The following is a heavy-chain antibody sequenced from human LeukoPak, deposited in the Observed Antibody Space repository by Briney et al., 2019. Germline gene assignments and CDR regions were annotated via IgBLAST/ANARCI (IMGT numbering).Heavy chain of an antibody. Sequence: SETLSLTCTVSGGSISRYYWSWIRQPPGKGLEYIGYIYSSGSTNYNPSLKSRVTISVDTSKNQFSLKLSSVTAADTAVYYCAREEWGYSYGFYYYYYMDVWGKGTTVTVSS. J-gene: IGHJ6*03. V-gene: IGHV4-4*08. CDR1: GGSISRYY. CDR2: IYSSGST. D-gene: IGHD5-18*01. CDR3: AREEWGYSYGFYYYYYMDV.